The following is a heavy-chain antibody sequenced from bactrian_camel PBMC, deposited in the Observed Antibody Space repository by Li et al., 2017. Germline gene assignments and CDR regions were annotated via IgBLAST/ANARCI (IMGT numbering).Heavy chain of an antibody. CDR3: ALSDYGGRWYYVFVY. D-gene: IGHD6*01. CDR2: IPSGGLTT. CDR1: GFTFSSYW. V-gene: IGHV3S25*01. Sequence: QLVESGGGLVQPGGSLSVSCAVSGFTFSSYWMYWVRQAPGKGLEWVSTIPSGGLTTYYADSVKGRFAISRDGANNTIYLQMNSLKPEDTAVYYCALSDYGGRWYYVFVYWGQGTQVTVS. J-gene: IGHJ6*01.